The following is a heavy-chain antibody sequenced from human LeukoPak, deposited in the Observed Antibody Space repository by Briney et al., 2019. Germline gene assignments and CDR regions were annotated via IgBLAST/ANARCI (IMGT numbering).Heavy chain of an antibody. D-gene: IGHD6-13*01. Sequence: ASVKVSCKASGYTFTSYDINWVRQATGQGLEWMGWMNPNSGNTGYAQKFQGGVTMTRNTSISTAYMELSSLRSEDTAVYYCARGVSSHETYYYYYYMDVWGKGTTVTVSS. J-gene: IGHJ6*03. V-gene: IGHV1-8*01. CDR1: GYTFTSYD. CDR2: MNPNSGNT. CDR3: ARGVSSHETYYYYYYMDV.